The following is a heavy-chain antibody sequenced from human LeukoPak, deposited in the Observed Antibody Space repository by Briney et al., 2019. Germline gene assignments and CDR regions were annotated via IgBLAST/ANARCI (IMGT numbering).Heavy chain of an antibody. CDR3: ARSSDGSWDY. Sequence: GGSLRLSCAASGFTVISNYMSWVRQAPGKGLEWVSIIYSGSTTYYADSVKGRLTISRDTSKNTLYLQMNSLRAEDTAVYYCARSSDGSWDYWGQGALVTVSS. CDR1: GFTVISNY. J-gene: IGHJ4*02. CDR2: IYSGSTT. V-gene: IGHV3-53*01. D-gene: IGHD2-15*01.